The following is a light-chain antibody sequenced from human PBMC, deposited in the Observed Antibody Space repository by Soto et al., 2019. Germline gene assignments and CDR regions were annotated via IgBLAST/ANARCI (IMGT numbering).Light chain of an antibody. Sequence: QSALTQPPSASGSPGQSVTISCTGTSSDVGDNYVSWYQQHLGKAPKLMIYDVARWPSGVPDRFSGSKSGNTASLTISGLQAEDEADYFCCSYAGGYTYLFGTGTKVTVL. V-gene: IGLV2-11*01. CDR2: DVA. CDR3: CSYAGGYTYL. CDR1: SSDVGDNY. J-gene: IGLJ1*01.